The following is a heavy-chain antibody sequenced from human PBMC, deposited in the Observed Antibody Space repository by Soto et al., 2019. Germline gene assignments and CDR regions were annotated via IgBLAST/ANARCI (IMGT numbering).Heavy chain of an antibody. CDR1: GDTFTGYY. V-gene: IGHV1-2*02. Sequence: ASVKVSCKASGDTFTGYYMHWVRQAPGQGLEWMGWINPNRGGTNYAQKFQGRVTMTRDTAISTAYMELSRLRSDDTAAYYCARAPVYGSGINYYGMDVWGQGTMVTVCS. J-gene: IGHJ6*02. CDR2: INPNRGGT. D-gene: IGHD3-10*01. CDR3: ARAPVYGSGINYYGMDV.